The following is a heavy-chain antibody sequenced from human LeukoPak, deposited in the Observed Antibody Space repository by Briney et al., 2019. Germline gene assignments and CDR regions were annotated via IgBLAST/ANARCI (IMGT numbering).Heavy chain of an antibody. Sequence: GRSLRLSCAASGVTFSSYALHWVRQAPGKGLEWVAVISYDGSNKYYADSVKGRFTISRDNSKNTLYLQMDSLRAEDTAVYYCARDPRLYSSSWQYYYYYNMDVWGQGTTVTVSS. V-gene: IGHV3-30-3*01. CDR1: GVTFSSYA. D-gene: IGHD6-13*01. CDR2: ISYDGSNK. CDR3: ARDPRLYSSSWQYYYYYNMDV. J-gene: IGHJ6*02.